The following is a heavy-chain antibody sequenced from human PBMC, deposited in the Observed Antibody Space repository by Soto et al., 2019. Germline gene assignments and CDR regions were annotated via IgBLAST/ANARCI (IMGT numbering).Heavy chain of an antibody. V-gene: IGHV1-3*01. CDR1: GYTFSNYA. D-gene: IGHD3-3*02. J-gene: IGHJ6*02. CDR3: ARDPSSSVYYHYAMDV. Sequence: QVQFVQSGAEVKKPGASVKVSCEASGYTFSNYAIHWVRQAPGHRLEWMAWINAGNGDTKYSQNFQGRVTITRDTSASTAYVELSSLRPEDTAVYYCARDPSSSVYYHYAMDVWGQGTTVTVS. CDR2: INAGNGDT.